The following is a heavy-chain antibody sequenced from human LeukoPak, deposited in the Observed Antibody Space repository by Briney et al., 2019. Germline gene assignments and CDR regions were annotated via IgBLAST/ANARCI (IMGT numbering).Heavy chain of an antibody. CDR3: ARDSGRGSDHFFDY. Sequence: ASVKVSCKASGYTFTSYGISWVRQAPGQRLEWMGWINAGNGNTKYSQKFQGRVTITRDTSASTAYMELSSLRSEDTAVYYCARDSGRGSDHFFDYWAREPWSPSPQ. D-gene: IGHD6-25*01. CDR1: GYTFTSYG. CDR2: INAGNGNT. J-gene: IGHJ4*02. V-gene: IGHV1-3*01.